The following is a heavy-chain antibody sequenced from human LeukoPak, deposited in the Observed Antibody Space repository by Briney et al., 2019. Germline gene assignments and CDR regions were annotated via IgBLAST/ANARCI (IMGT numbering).Heavy chain of an antibody. V-gene: IGHV3-30*04. CDR1: GFTFSRYG. D-gene: IGHD5-12*01. CDR3: AKDPVATIDWFDP. CDR2: ISYDGSNK. Sequence: PGGSLRLSCAASGFTFSRYGMHWVRQAPGKGLEWVTAISYDGSNKYYADSVKGRFTISRDNSKNTLYLQMNSLRAEDTALYYCAKDPVATIDWFDPWGQGTLVTVSS. J-gene: IGHJ5*02.